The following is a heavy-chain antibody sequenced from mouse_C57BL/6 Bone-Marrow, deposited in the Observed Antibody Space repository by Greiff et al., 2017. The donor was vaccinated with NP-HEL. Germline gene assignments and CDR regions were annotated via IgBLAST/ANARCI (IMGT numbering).Heavy chain of an antibody. CDR2: IDPSDSYT. D-gene: IGHD2-2*01. CDR3: ERVSTMVKWFAY. V-gene: IGHV1-59*01. Sequence: QVQLKQPGAELVRPGTSVKLSCKASGYTFTSYWMHWVKQRPGQGLEWIGVIDPSDSYTNYNQKFKGKATLTVDTSSSTAYMQLSSLTSEDSAVYYCERVSTMVKWFAYWGQGTVVTVSA. CDR1: GYTFTSYW. J-gene: IGHJ3*01.